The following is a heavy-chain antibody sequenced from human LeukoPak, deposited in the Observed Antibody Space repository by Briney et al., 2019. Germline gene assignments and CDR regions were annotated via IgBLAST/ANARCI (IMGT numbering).Heavy chain of an antibody. CDR2: ISSSGSTI. CDR3: ARGFPRHYDSRGIKFDY. CDR1: GFTFSSYG. Sequence: GGTLRLSCAASGFTFSSYGMSWVRQAPGKGLEWVSGISSSGSTIYYADSVKGRFTISRDNAKNSLYLQMNSLRAEDTALYYCARGFPRHYDSRGIKFDYWGQGILVTVSS. J-gene: IGHJ4*02. V-gene: IGHV3-48*04. D-gene: IGHD3-22*01.